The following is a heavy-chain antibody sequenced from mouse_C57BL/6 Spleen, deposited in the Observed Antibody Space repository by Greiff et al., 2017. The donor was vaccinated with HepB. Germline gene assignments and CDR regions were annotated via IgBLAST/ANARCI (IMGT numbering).Heavy chain of an antibody. CDR1: GYTFTSYW. J-gene: IGHJ2*01. D-gene: IGHD1-1*01. V-gene: IGHV1-55*01. Sequence: QVQLQQPGAELVKPGASVKMSCKASGYTFTSYWITWVKQRPGQGLEWIGDIYPGSGSTNYNEKFKSKATLTVDTSSSTAYMQLSSLPSEDSAVYYCARSPHSYGSRNFDYWGQGTTLTVSS. CDR2: IYPGSGST. CDR3: ARSPHSYGSRNFDY.